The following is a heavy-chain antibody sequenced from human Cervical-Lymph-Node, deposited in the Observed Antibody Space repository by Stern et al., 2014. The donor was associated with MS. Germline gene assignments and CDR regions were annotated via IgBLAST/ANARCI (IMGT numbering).Heavy chain of an antibody. Sequence: VQLVESGGGLVLPGGSLRLSCAVSAFTFNNAWMSWVRQAPGKGLERVGRIKRKIEGGTTDYASPVKGRITMSRDESKNMVYLQMNNLKTEDTAVYYCTGDTVATMDYGMDVWGQGTTVTVSS. J-gene: IGHJ6*02. V-gene: IGHV3-15*01. D-gene: IGHD5-12*01. CDR2: IKRKIEGGTT. CDR3: TGDTVATMDYGMDV. CDR1: AFTFNNAW.